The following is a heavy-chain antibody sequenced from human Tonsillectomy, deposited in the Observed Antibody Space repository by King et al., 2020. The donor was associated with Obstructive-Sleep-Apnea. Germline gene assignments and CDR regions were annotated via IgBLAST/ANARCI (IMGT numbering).Heavy chain of an antibody. D-gene: IGHD3-22*01. J-gene: IGHJ4*02. V-gene: IGHV3-30*04. CDR3: ARPSYDRNGYYYPYFDY. CDR1: AFGFSTYA. CDR2: ISYDGGDK. Sequence: QVQLVESGGGVVHPGRSLRLSCAASAFGFSTYAMHWVRQAPGKGLEWVAVISYDGGDKYYADSVKGRFTISRDNSKNTLYLEMNSLRSEGTAVYYCARPSYDRNGYYYPYFDYWGQGTMVTVS.